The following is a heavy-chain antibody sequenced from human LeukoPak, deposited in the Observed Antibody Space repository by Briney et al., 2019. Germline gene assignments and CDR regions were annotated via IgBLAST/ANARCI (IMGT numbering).Heavy chain of an antibody. Sequence: SETLSLTCTVSGGSISSYYWSWIRQPPGKGLEWIGYIYYSGSTNYNPSLKSRVTISVDTSKNQFSLKLSSVTAADTAVYYCARWRTGLFDYWGQGTLVTVSS. CDR2: IYYSGST. V-gene: IGHV4-59*01. CDR1: GGSISSYY. CDR3: ARWRTGLFDY. D-gene: IGHD3/OR15-3a*01. J-gene: IGHJ4*02.